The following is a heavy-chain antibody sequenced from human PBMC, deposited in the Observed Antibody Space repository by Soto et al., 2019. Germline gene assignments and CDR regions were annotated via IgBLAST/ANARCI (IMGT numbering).Heavy chain of an antibody. J-gene: IGHJ6*02. Sequence: QVQLVQSGAEVKKPGASVKVSCKSSGYPFTHYGITWIRQAPGQGLEWMGWISPFNGNTNYGQTLQGRVTLTTDTFTSTGYMELRSLRSDDTAVYYCARDQSFDRSYYYGIDFWGQGTTVTVSS. V-gene: IGHV1-18*01. CDR1: GYPFTHYG. CDR3: ARDQSFDRSYYYGIDF. CDR2: ISPFNGNT. D-gene: IGHD3-22*01.